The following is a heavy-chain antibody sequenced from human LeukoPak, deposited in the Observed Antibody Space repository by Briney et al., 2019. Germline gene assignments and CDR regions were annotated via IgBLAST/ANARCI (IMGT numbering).Heavy chain of an antibody. D-gene: IGHD6-19*01. CDR2: IYYRGSS. Sequence: SETLSLTCTVSGGSISSTEYYWGWIRHPPGKGLEWIGSIYYRGSSYYNPSLKSRVTMSVDTSKNQFSLRLSSVTAADTAVYYCARLYTSGWYGGKWFDPWGQGTLVTVSS. J-gene: IGHJ5*02. CDR3: ARLYTSGWYGGKWFDP. V-gene: IGHV4-39*01. CDR1: GGSISSTEYY.